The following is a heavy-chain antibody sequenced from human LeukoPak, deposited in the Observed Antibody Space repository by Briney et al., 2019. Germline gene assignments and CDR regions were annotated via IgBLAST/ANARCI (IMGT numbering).Heavy chain of an antibody. CDR1: GGSISSYY. CDR2: IYNSVTT. V-gene: IGHV4-59*12. J-gene: IGHJ6*02. CDR3: ARRQTGSRYGMDV. D-gene: IGHD3-9*01. Sequence: SETLSLTCTVSGGSISSYYCNWFRQPPGKGLEWIGYIYNSVTTNYNPSLKSRVTISVDMSKNQFSLRLSSVTAADTAVYYCARRQTGSRYGMDVWGQGTTVTVSS.